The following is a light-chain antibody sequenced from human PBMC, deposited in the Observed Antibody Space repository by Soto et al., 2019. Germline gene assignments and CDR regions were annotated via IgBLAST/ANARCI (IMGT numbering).Light chain of an antibody. CDR1: QSIRYW. Sequence: DIRMTQSPSTLSAAVGDRVTITCRASQSIRYWVAWYQHKPGKAPKLLIYDASTLESGVPTRFSGSGSGTEFTLTISSLHPDDFATYYCEQYNILSTSGQGSMADVK. CDR3: EQYNILST. J-gene: IGKJ1*01. CDR2: DAS. V-gene: IGKV1-5*01.